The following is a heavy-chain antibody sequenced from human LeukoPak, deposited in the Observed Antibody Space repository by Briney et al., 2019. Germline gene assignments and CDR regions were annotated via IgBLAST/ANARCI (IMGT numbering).Heavy chain of an antibody. CDR2: INHSGST. CDR3: ARAWGYSSGWYHDY. J-gene: IGHJ4*02. D-gene: IGHD6-19*01. V-gene: IGHV4-34*01. Sequence: SETLSLTCAVYGGSFSGYYWSWIRQPPGKGLEWIGEINHSGSTNYSPSLKSRVTISVDTSKNQFSLKLSSVTAADTAVYYCARAWGYSSGWYHDYWGQGTLVTVSS. CDR1: GGSFSGYY.